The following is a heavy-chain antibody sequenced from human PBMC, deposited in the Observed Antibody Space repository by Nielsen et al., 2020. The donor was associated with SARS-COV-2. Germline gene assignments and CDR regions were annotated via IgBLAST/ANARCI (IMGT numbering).Heavy chain of an antibody. CDR2: ISAYNGNT. J-gene: IGHJ6*02. CDR1: GYTFTSYG. V-gene: IGHV1-18*01. CDR3: ARDDLPAAAAGYYHYYGMDV. Sequence: ASVKVSCKASGYTFTSYGISWVRQAPGQGLEWMGWISAYNGNTNYAQKLQGRVTMTTDTSTSTAYMELRSLRSDDTAVYYCARDDLPAAAAGYYHYYGMDVWGQGTTVTVSS. D-gene: IGHD6-13*01.